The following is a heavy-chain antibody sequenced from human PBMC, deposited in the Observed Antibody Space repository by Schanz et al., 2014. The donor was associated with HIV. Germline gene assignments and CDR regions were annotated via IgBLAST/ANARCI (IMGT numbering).Heavy chain of an antibody. CDR2: TSSDGTT. CDR3: RAWLLGDRMDV. Sequence: VQLVESGGGMVLPGTSLRLSCAASGFAVSSNFLNWVRQTPGKGLEWVSFTSSDGTTYYADSVKGRFTISRDISRNTIYLQMNGLRGEDTAVYYCRAWLLGDRMDVWGQGTTVAVSS. V-gene: IGHV3-53*01. CDR1: GFAVSSNF. D-gene: IGHD3-22*01. J-gene: IGHJ6*02.